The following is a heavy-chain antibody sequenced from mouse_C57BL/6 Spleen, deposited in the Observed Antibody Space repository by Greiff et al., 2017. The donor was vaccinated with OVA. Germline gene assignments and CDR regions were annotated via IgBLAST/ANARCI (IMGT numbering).Heavy chain of an antibody. CDR1: GYAFSSSW. Sequence: QVQLKESGPELVKPGASVKISCKASGYAFSSSWMNWVKQRPGKGLEWIGRIYPGDGDTNYNGKFKGKATLTADKSSSTAYMQLSSLTSEDSAVYFCARRLNDYYAMDYWGQGTSVTVSS. CDR3: ARRLNDYYAMDY. CDR2: IYPGDGDT. J-gene: IGHJ4*01. V-gene: IGHV1-82*01.